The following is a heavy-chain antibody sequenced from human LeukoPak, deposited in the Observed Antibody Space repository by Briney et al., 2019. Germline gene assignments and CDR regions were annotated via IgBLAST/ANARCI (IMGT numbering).Heavy chain of an antibody. CDR3: AKGRWFGELLPNWFDP. CDR1: GFTFSSYA. Sequence: PGASLRLSCAASGFTFSSYAMSWVRQAPGKGLEWVSAISGSGGSTYYADSVKGRFTISRDNSKNTLYLQMNSLRAEDTAVYYCAKGRWFGELLPNWFDPWGQGTLVTVSS. D-gene: IGHD3-10*01. J-gene: IGHJ5*02. V-gene: IGHV3-23*01. CDR2: ISGSGGST.